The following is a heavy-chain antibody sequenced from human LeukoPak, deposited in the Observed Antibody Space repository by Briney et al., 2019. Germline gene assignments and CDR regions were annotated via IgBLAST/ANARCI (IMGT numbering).Heavy chain of an antibody. J-gene: IGHJ6*02. D-gene: IGHD2-21*02. Sequence: ASVKVSCKASGGTFSSYAISWARQAPGQGLEWMGRIIPILGIANYAQKFQGRVTITADKSTSTAYMELSSLRSEDTAVYYCARGVTDGYYYYGMDVWGQGTTVTVSS. CDR1: GGTFSSYA. V-gene: IGHV1-69*04. CDR2: IIPILGIA. CDR3: ARGVTDGYYYYGMDV.